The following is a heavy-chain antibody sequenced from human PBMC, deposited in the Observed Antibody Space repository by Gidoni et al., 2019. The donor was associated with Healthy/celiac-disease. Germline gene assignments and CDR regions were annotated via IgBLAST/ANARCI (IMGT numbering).Heavy chain of an antibody. V-gene: IGHV3-30*04. Sequence: QVQLVESGGGVVQPGRSLRLSCAASGFTFRSYAMHWVRQAPGKGLEWVAVISYDGSNKYYADSVKGRFTISRDNSKNTLYLQMNSLRAEDTAVYYCARDWVPAFAGHYYYGMDVWGQGTTVTVSS. D-gene: IGHD2-2*01. CDR3: ARDWVPAFAGHYYYGMDV. CDR1: GFTFRSYA. J-gene: IGHJ6*02. CDR2: ISYDGSNK.